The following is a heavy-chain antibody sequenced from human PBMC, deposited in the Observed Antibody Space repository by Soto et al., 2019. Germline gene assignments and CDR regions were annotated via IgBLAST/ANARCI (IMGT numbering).Heavy chain of an antibody. V-gene: IGHV4-59*01. CDR1: GGSISSYY. J-gene: IGHJ5*02. CDR3: ARVAAAGGWFDP. CDR2: IYYSGST. Sequence: QVQLQESGPGLVKPSETLSLTCTVSGGSISSYYWSWIRQPPGKGLEWIGYIYYSGSTNYNPSLTIRLTISVDPSKTQFSLKLSSVTAADTAVYYCARVAAAGGWFDPWGQGTLVTVSS. D-gene: IGHD6-13*01.